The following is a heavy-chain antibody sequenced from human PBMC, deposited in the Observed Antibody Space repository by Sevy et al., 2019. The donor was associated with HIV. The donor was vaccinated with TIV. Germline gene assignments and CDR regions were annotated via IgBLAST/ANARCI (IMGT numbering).Heavy chain of an antibody. CDR1: GDSISSYF. CDR2: IDYSGSG. J-gene: IGHJ4*02. Sequence: SETLSLTCNVSGDSISSYFWSWFRQPPGKGLEWVGYIDYSGSGEYNPSLRSRVTISIDTSKKYLSMKLTSVTAADTAVYYCASDSAVVPRALVYWGQGTLVTVSS. V-gene: IGHV4-59*01. CDR3: ASDSAVVPRALVY. D-gene: IGHD2-15*01.